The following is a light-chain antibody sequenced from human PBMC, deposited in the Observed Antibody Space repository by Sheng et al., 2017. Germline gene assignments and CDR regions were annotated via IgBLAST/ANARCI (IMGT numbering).Light chain of an antibody. J-gene: IGKJ2*01. CDR2: TAS. V-gene: IGKV1-39*01. Sequence: IEMTQSPSALSASVGARVTITCRASQSIGTYLNWYQQKPGKAPSLLVQTASSLHGGVPSRFSGSGSGTDFTLTISSLQPEDSATYYCQQSYNTAYTFGQGPSWKSN. CDR3: QQSYNTAYT. CDR1: QSIGTY.